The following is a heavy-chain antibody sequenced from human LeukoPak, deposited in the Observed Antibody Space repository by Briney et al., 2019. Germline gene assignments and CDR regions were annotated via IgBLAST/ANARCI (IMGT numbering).Heavy chain of an antibody. J-gene: IGHJ6*02. CDR2: ISSSSSYI. CDR1: GFTFSSYS. V-gene: IGHV3-21*01. D-gene: IGHD5-24*01. Sequence: GGSLRLSCAASGFTFSSYSMNWVRQAPGKGLEWVSSISSSSSYIYYADSVKGRFTISRDNAKNSLYLQMNSLRAEDTAVYYCAGVERRDGYNFVGYYYYGMDVWGQGTTVTVSS. CDR3: AGVERRDGYNFVGYYYYGMDV.